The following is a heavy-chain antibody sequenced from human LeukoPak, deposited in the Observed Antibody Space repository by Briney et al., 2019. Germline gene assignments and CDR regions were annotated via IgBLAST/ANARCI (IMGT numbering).Heavy chain of an antibody. V-gene: IGHV4-30-2*01. Sequence: SQTLSLTCAVSGGSISSGGYSWSRIRQPPGKGLEWIGYIYHSGSTYYNPSLKSRVTISVDRSKNQFSLKLSSVTAADTAVYYCARGPTVPWFDPWGQGTLVTVSS. D-gene: IGHD4-17*01. CDR2: IYHSGST. CDR1: GGSISSGGYS. CDR3: ARGPTVPWFDP. J-gene: IGHJ5*02.